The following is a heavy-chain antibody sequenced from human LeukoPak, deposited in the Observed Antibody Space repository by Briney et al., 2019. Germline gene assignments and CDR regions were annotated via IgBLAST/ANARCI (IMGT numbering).Heavy chain of an antibody. Sequence: SETLSLTCTVSGGSISSYYWSWIRQPPGKGLEWIGYIYYSGSTNYNPSLKSRVTISVDTSKNQFSLKLSSVTAADTAVYYCARVWFGELFRWFDPWGQGTLVTVSS. CDR3: ARVWFGELFRWFDP. CDR2: IYYSGST. J-gene: IGHJ5*02. D-gene: IGHD3-10*01. V-gene: IGHV4-59*01. CDR1: GGSISSYY.